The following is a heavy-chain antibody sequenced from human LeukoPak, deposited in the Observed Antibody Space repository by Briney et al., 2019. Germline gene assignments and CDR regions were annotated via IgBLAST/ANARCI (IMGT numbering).Heavy chain of an antibody. CDR1: GFTVSSNY. V-gene: IGHV3-53*01. CDR3: ARQKNYDFWSGYWYYFDY. J-gene: IGHJ4*02. CDR2: IYSGGST. Sequence: PGGSLGLSCAASGFTVSSNYMSWVRQAPGKGLEWVSVIYSGGSTYYADSVKGRFTISRDNSKNTLYLQMNSLRAEDTAVYYCARQKNYDFWSGYWYYFDYWGQGTLVTVSS. D-gene: IGHD3-3*01.